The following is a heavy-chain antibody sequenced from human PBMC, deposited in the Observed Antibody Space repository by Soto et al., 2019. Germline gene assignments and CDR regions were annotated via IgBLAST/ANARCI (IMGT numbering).Heavy chain of an antibody. CDR2: INHSGST. D-gene: IGHD3-22*01. Sequence: LSLTCAVYGGSFSGYYWSWIRQPPGKGLEWIGEINHSGSTNYNPSLKSRVTISVDTSKNQFSLKLSSVTAADTAVYYCARLRDYDSSGSDGMDVWGQGTTVTVSS. CDR3: ARLRDYDSSGSDGMDV. V-gene: IGHV4-34*01. J-gene: IGHJ6*02. CDR1: GGSFSGYY.